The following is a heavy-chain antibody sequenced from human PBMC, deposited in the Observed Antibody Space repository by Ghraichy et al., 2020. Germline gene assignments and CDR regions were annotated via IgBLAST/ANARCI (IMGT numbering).Heavy chain of an antibody. J-gene: IGHJ4*02. CDR2: IFHSGST. CDR3: AREIDQLRYFDS. Sequence: SETLSLTCAVSGDSIISNNWCSWVRQPPGKGLEWIGEIFHSGSTNYNPSLKSRITISLDKSKNQFSLKMTSVTAADTAVYYCAREIDQLRYFDSWGQGTLVTVSS. CDR1: GDSIISNNW. D-gene: IGHD2-2*01. V-gene: IGHV4-4*02.